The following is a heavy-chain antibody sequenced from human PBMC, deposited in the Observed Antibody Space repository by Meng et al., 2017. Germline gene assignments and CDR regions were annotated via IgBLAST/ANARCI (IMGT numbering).Heavy chain of an antibody. Sequence: VQLLQSGSESKKPGASVKGSCKASGYTFTSYAMNWVRQAPGQGLEWMGWINTNTGNPTYAQGFTGRFVFSLDTSVSTAYLQISSLKAEDTAVYYCARLVAGTFGQLFDPWGQGTLVTVSS. CDR2: INTNTGNP. CDR1: GYTFTSYA. CDR3: ARLVAGTFGQLFDP. J-gene: IGHJ5*02. D-gene: IGHD2-15*01. V-gene: IGHV7-4-1*02.